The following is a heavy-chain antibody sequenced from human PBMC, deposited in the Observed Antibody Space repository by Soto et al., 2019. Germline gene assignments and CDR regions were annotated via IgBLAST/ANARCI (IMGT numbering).Heavy chain of an antibody. CDR1: GFTFSSYS. D-gene: IGHD3-10*01. CDR3: ARNYGSGSERLYGMEV. CDR2: ISSSSSYI. Sequence: PGGSLRLSCAASGFTFSSYSMNWVRQAPGKGLEWVSSISSSSSYIYYADSVKGRFTISRDNAKNSLYLQMNSLRAEDTAVYYCARNYGSGSERLYGMEVWGQGTTVTV. J-gene: IGHJ6*02. V-gene: IGHV3-21*01.